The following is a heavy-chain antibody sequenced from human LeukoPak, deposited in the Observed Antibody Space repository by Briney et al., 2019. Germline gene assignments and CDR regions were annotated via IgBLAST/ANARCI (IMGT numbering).Heavy chain of an antibody. D-gene: IGHD5-24*01. CDR3: ARRIGYNVDY. V-gene: IGHV1-2*02. CDR1: GYTFTGYF. Sequence: ASVKVSCKASGYTFTGYFMGWVRQAPGQGLEWMGWVNPNSADTNYAQKFQGRVTMTRDTSLSTAYIELRRLRSDDTAVYYCARRIGYNVDYWGQGTLVTVSA. J-gene: IGHJ4*02. CDR2: VNPNSADT.